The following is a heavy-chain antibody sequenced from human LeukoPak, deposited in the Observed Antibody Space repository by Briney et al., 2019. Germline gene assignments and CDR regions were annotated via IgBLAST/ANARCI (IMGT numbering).Heavy chain of an antibody. CDR3: ARGELSVSHNLMDV. Sequence: VASLKASCKASGYTFTGYYMHWVRQAPGQGLEWMGWINPNSGGTNYAQKFQGRVTMTRDTSISTAYMELSRLRSDDTAVYYCARGELSVSHNLMDVWGQGTTVTVSS. CDR1: GYTFTGYY. CDR2: INPNSGGT. V-gene: IGHV1-2*02. J-gene: IGHJ6*02. D-gene: IGHD1-26*01.